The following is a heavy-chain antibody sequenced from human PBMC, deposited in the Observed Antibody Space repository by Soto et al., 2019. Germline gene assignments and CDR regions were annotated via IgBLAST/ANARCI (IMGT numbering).Heavy chain of an antibody. J-gene: IGHJ6*02. CDR1: GFTFSSYG. V-gene: IGHV3-30*18. Sequence: AGGSLRLSCAASGFTFSSYGMHWVRQAPGKGLEWVAVISYDGSNKYYADYVKGRFTISRDNSKNTLYLQMNSLRAEDTAVYYCAKAGVKLSIAADSARYGMDVWGQGTTVTVSS. CDR3: AKAGVKLSIAADSARYGMDV. CDR2: ISYDGSNK. D-gene: IGHD6-6*01.